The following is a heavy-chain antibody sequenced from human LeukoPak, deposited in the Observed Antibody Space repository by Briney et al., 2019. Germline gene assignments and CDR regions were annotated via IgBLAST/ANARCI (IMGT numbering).Heavy chain of an antibody. J-gene: IGHJ6*02. V-gene: IGHV3-11*01. CDR3: ARGQSLGVLTTTQHYHYYGLDV. D-gene: IGHD2-21*02. CDR1: GFTFSDYY. CDR2: ISSSGSTI. Sequence: GGSLRLSCAASGFTFSDYYVTWIRQAPGKGLEWVSYISSSGSTIYYADSVKGRFTISRDNAKNSLYLQMSSLRAEDTAVYYCARGQSLGVLTTTQHYHYYGLDVWGQGTTVTVSS.